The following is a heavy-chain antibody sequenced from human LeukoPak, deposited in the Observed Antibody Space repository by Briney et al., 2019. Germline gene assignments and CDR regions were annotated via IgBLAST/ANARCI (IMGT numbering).Heavy chain of an antibody. D-gene: IGHD3-22*01. V-gene: IGHV4-34*01. CDR3: ARVIDYYDSSGYYY. J-gene: IGHJ4*02. CDR2: INHSGST. Sequence: PSETLSLTCAVYGGSFSGYYWSWIRQPPEKWLEWIGEINHSGSTNYNPSLKSRVTISVDTSKNQFPLKLSSVTAADTAVYYCARVIDYYDSSGYYYWGQGTLVTVSS. CDR1: GGSFSGYY.